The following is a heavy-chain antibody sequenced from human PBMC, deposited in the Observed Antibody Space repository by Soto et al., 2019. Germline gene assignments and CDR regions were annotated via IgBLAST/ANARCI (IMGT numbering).Heavy chain of an antibody. CDR1: GLTFSDYY. J-gene: IGHJ4*02. CDR2: ISSSGSTI. V-gene: IGHV3-11*01. CDR3: ARGTYSSSWYPPYYFDY. D-gene: IGHD6-13*01. Sequence: GSLRLSCAASGLTFSDYYMSWIRQAPGKGLEWVSYISSSGSTIYYADSVKGRFTISRDNAKNSLYLQMNSLRAEDTAVYYCARGTYSSSWYPPYYFDYWGQGTLVTVSS.